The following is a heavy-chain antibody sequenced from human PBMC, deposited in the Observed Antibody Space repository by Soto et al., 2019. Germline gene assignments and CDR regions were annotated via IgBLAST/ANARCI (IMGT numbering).Heavy chain of an antibody. CDR1: GYTLTELS. CDR3: ARDVQLDNYYYYGMDV. V-gene: IGHV1-24*01. J-gene: IGHJ6*02. D-gene: IGHD6-6*01. CDR2: FDPEDGET. Sequence: ASVKVSCKVSGYTLTELSMHWVRQAPGKGLEWMGGFDPEDGETIYAQKFQGRVTMTEDTSTDTAYMELSSLRSDDTAVYYCARDVQLDNYYYYGMDVWGQGTTVTVSS.